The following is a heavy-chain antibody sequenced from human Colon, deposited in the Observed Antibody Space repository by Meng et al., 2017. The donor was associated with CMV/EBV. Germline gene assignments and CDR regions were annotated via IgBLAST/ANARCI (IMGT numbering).Heavy chain of an antibody. CDR1: GFIFSTSA. CDR2: TTGSGDST. CDR3: TKGRGLLASASNY. D-gene: IGHD1-26*01. V-gene: IGHV3-23*01. J-gene: IGHJ4*02. Sequence: AASGFIFSTSAMSWVRPAPGKGLEWVSSTTGSGDSTYYADSVKGRFTISRDNSKNTLYLQMNSQRAEDTAIYYCTKGRGLLASASNYWGQGTLVTVSS.